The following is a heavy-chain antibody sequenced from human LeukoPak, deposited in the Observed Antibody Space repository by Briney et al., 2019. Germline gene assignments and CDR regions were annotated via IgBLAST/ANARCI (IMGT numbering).Heavy chain of an antibody. Sequence: SETLSLTCTVSGGSINSASHYWVWIRQSPGKGLEWIGTISYSGSTYYNPSPMSRVTISVDTSKNQFSLKLRSVTAADTALYYCARQPQDVVIAPTLPFDYWGQGTLVTVSS. D-gene: IGHD2/OR15-2a*01. J-gene: IGHJ4*02. CDR2: ISYSGST. CDR3: ARQPQDVVIAPTLPFDY. CDR1: GGSINSASHY. V-gene: IGHV4-39*01.